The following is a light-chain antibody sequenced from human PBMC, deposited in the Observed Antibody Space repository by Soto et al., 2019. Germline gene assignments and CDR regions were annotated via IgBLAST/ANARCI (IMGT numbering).Light chain of an antibody. Sequence: QSALTQHASVSGSPRQSITISCTGASSDVGSYTYVSWYQQHPGKAPKLMIYEVNNRPSGVSNRFSGSKSGNTASLTISGLQAEDEADYYCSSYTSSSTLYVFGTGTKVTVL. V-gene: IGLV2-14*01. J-gene: IGLJ1*01. CDR1: SSDVGSYTY. CDR3: SSYTSSSTLYV. CDR2: EVN.